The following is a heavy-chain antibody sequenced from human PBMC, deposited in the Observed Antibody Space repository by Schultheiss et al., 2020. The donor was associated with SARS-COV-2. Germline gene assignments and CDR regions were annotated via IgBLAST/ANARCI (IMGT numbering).Heavy chain of an antibody. CDR3: ARLTELRGFDI. Sequence: GGSLRLSCAASGFTFSNAWMSWVRQAPGKGLEWVSAISGSSSTIYYADSVKGRFTISRDNAKNSLYLQMNSLRAEDTAVYYCARLTELRGFDIWGQGTMVTVSS. CDR2: ISGSSSTI. J-gene: IGHJ3*02. D-gene: IGHD1-7*01. V-gene: IGHV3-48*04. CDR1: GFTFSNAW.